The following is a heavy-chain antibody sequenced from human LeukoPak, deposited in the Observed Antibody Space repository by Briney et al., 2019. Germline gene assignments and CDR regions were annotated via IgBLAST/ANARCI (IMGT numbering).Heavy chain of an antibody. CDR1: GGTFSSYA. J-gene: IGHJ4*02. V-gene: IGHV1-69*04. CDR2: IIPILGIA. CDR3: ARVDTAMVIDY. Sequence: GASVKVSCKASGGTFSSYAISWVRQAPGQGLEWMGRIIPILGIANYAQKFQGRVTITADKSTSTAYMELSSPRSEDTAVYYCARVDTAMVIDYWGQGTLVTVSS. D-gene: IGHD5-18*01.